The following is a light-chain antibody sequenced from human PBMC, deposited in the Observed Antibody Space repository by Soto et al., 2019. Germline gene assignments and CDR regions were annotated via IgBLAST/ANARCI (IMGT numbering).Light chain of an antibody. CDR1: SSDVGAYNY. CDR2: ELT. Sequence: QSVLTQPPSVSGSPGQSVTISCTGTSSDVGAYNYVSWYQQHPGKAPKLVIYELTKRPSGVPDRFSGSKSGDTASLTVSGLQAEDEADYYCSSYAGSNNFVFGTGTKLTVL. CDR3: SSYAGSNNFV. J-gene: IGLJ1*01. V-gene: IGLV2-8*01.